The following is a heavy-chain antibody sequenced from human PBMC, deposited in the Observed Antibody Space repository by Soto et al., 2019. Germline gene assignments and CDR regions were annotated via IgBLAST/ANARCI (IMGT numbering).Heavy chain of an antibody. Sequence: QVQLQESGPGLVKPSQTLSLTCTVSGGSISSGGYYWSWIRQHPGKGPEWIGYSYYSGSTYYNPSLKCRVTISVDTSKNQLSLKLSSVTAADTAVYYCARGPGGSSSGLIDYWGQGTLVTVSS. J-gene: IGHJ4*02. CDR2: SYYSGST. CDR1: GGSISSGGYY. CDR3: ARGPGGSSSGLIDY. D-gene: IGHD6-6*01. V-gene: IGHV4-31*03.